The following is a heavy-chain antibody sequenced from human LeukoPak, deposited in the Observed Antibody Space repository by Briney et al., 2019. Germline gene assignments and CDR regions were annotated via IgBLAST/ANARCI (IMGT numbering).Heavy chain of an antibody. D-gene: IGHD2-2*01. V-gene: IGHV4-34*01. CDR2: INHDGST. CDR3: ARGGGYCSSTSCPNPNWFDP. J-gene: IGHJ5*02. Sequence: SETLSLTCAVSGRSFSGYYWSWIRQPPGKGLEWMGKINHDGSTNYNPSLKSRVTITVDTSKNQFSLKLSSVTAADTAVYYCARGGGYCSSTSCPNPNWFDPWGQGTLVTVSS. CDR1: GRSFSGYY.